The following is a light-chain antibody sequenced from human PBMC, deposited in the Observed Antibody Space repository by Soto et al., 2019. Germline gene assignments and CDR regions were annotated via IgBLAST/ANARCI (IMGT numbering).Light chain of an antibody. CDR2: KAS. CDR3: QQYNSYPWT. J-gene: IGKJ1*01. V-gene: IGKV1-5*03. Sequence: DVQMTQSPSTLSASVGDRVTITCRASQSISSWLAWYQQKPGKAPKLLIYKASTLESGVPSNFSVSGSGTEFNLTTSSLQPEDFATYYGQQYNSYPWTFGLGTKVDVK. CDR1: QSISSW.